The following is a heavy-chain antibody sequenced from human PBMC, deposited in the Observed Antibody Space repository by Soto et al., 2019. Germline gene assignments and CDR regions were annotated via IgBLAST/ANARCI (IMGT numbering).Heavy chain of an antibody. CDR1: GFTFSGSA. CDR2: IRSKANSYAT. CDR3: KTEVDANTYDNWFDP. Sequence: GGSLRLSCAASGFTFSGSAMHWVRQASGKGLEWVGRIRSKANSYATAYAASVKGRFTISRDDSKNTAYLQMNSLKTEDTAVYYCKTEVDANTYDNWFDPWGQGTLVTVSS. J-gene: IGHJ5*02. V-gene: IGHV3-73*01. D-gene: IGHD2-15*01.